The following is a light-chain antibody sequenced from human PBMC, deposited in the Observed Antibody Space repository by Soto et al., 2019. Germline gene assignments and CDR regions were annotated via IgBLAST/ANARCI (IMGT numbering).Light chain of an antibody. CDR1: QSISSF. Sequence: DIQMTQSPASLSASVGDRVTITCRASQSISSFLNWYQQKPGKAPKFLIYATSSVQSDIPSRFSGSGSGTDFTLNINRLQPEDFATYFCQQSFDTPFTFGQGTKLEIK. V-gene: IGKV1-39*01. CDR3: QQSFDTPFT. CDR2: ATS. J-gene: IGKJ2*01.